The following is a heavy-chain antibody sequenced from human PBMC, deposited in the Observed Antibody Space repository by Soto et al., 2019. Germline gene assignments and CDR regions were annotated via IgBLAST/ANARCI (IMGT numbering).Heavy chain of an antibody. CDR2: IKRKIDGGTI. D-gene: IGHD1-26*01. V-gene: IGHV3-15*01. CDR3: NTDLSESTFDH. CDR1: GFKISSSS. Sequence: AGSLRLSCAAFGFKISSSSMNWVRQAPGRGLEWLGRIKRKIDGGTIDYAAPVKGRFTMSRDDSKNMLFLQMNSLKTEDTAVYYCNTDLSESTFDHWSQG. J-gene: IGHJ4*02.